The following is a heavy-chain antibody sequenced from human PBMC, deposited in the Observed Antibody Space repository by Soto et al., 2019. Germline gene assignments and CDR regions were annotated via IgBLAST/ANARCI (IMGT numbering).Heavy chain of an antibody. Sequence: VVSLILACSSSVITLVKALVDWVRQAPGNGLEWVGRIRSKSDGGTTEYAATVEGRFTFSRDDSKNTLFLQMSGLKAEDTGVYYCTKTRTGKNAFDNWGQGPMVTVSS. V-gene: IGHV3-15*01. D-gene: IGHD3-9*01. CDR1: VITLVKAL. CDR2: IRSKSDGGTT. J-gene: IGHJ3*02. CDR3: TKTRTGKNAFDN.